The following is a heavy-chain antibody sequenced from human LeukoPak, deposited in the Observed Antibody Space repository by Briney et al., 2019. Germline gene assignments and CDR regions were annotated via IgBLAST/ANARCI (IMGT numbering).Heavy chain of an antibody. CDR1: GYTFTSYA. J-gene: IGHJ4*02. Sequence: ASVKVSCKASGYTFTSYAMHWVRQAPGQRLEWMGWINAGNGNTKYSQEFQGRVTITRDTSASTAYMELRSLRSDDTAVYYCARERGRFGELYLDYWGQGTLVTVSS. D-gene: IGHD3-10*01. V-gene: IGHV1-3*01. CDR3: ARERGRFGELYLDY. CDR2: INAGNGNT.